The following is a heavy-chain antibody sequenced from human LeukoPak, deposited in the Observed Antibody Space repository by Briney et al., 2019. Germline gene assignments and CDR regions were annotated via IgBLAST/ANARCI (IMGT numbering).Heavy chain of an antibody. D-gene: IGHD6-19*01. CDR1: GFSFMSYG. J-gene: IGHJ4*02. CDR2: VTGTGGAT. V-gene: IGHV3-23*01. CDR3: AKGVAVAGLYFDY. Sequence: PGGSLRLSCAAYGFSFMSYGMSWFRQAPGEGLQWVSSVTGTGGATYYADSVKGRFTISRDNSKNTLYLQMNSLRAEDTAVYYCAKGVAVAGLYFDYWGQGTLVTVSS.